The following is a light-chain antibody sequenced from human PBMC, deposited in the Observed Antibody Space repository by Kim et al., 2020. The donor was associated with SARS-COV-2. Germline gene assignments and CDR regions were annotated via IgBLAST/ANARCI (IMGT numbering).Light chain of an antibody. CDR3: QQYNSYSVT. J-gene: IGKJ2*01. Sequence: SASVGDRVTITCRASQSISSWLAWYQQKPGKAPKLLVYKASSLESGVPSMFSGSGSGTEFTLTISSLQPDDFATYYCQQYNSYSVTFGQGTKLEI. CDR1: QSISSW. CDR2: KAS. V-gene: IGKV1-5*03.